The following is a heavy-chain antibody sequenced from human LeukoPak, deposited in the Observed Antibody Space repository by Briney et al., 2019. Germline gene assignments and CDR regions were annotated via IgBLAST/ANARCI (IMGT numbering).Heavy chain of an antibody. V-gene: IGHV4-4*07. J-gene: IGHJ4*02. CDR3: ARHFMGYGGFDC. Sequence: SETLSLTCAVSGGSISSYYWSWIRQPAGKGLEWIGGIYTSGSTNYNPSLKSRVTISVDTSKNQFSLKLSSVTAADTAVYYCARHFMGYGGFDCWGQGTLVTVSS. CDR1: GGSISSYY. CDR2: IYTSGST. D-gene: IGHD4-23*01.